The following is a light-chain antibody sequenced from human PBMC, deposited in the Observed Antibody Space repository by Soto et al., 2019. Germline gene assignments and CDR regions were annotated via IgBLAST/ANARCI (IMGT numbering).Light chain of an antibody. CDR1: QSVNDY. V-gene: IGKV3-11*01. CDR2: GAS. CDR3: QHRGRWPRT. Sequence: EIVLTQSPATLSLSPGERATFSCRASQSVNDYLAWYQQKPGQAPRLLIYGASNRATGIPVRFSGSGSGTDFTLTISSLEPEDFAVYYCQHRGRWPRTFGQGTKLEIK. J-gene: IGKJ2*01.